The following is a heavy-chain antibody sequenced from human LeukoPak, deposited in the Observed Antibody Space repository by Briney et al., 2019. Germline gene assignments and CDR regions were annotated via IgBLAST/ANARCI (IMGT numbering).Heavy chain of an antibody. CDR2: IKSKTDGGTT. Sequence: PGGSLRLSCAASRFTFSDVWMSWVRQAPGKGLEWVGRIKSKTDGGTTDYAAPVKGRFTISRDDSKNTLFLQMNSLKTEDTGVYYCTIESVSYDGYYYYGMDVWGQGTTVTVSS. CDR3: TIESVSYDGYYYYGMDV. CDR1: RFTFSDVW. V-gene: IGHV3-15*01. D-gene: IGHD3-16*01. J-gene: IGHJ6*02.